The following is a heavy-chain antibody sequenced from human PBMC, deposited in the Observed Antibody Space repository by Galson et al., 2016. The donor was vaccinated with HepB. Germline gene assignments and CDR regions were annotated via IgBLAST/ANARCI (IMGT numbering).Heavy chain of an antibody. D-gene: IGHD2/OR15-2a*01. CDR2: IGTGGDT. CDR1: GFTFSRSD. V-gene: IGHV3-13*04. Sequence: SLRLSCAASGFTFSRSDMHWVRQAAGKGLEWVSAIGTGGDTYYPGSVKDRFTISRENARNSLYLQMNSLTVGDTAVYYCARAYSRLGRWRLLYYFDYWGQGTLVTVSS. CDR3: ARAYSRLGRWRLLYYFDY. J-gene: IGHJ4*02.